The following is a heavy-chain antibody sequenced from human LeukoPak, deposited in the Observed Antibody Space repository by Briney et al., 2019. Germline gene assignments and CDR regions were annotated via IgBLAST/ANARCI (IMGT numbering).Heavy chain of an antibody. CDR1: GFTFSDYN. J-gene: IGHJ6*02. Sequence: GGSLRLSCAASGFTFSDYNMSWIRQAPGKGLEWVSYISSSGSTIYYADSVKGRFTISRDNAENSLYLQMNSLRAEDTAVYYCARDRLWRGLKGTSYGMDVWGQGTTVTVSS. CDR3: ARDRLWRGLKGTSYGMDV. D-gene: IGHD1-1*01. V-gene: IGHV3-11*01. CDR2: ISSSGSTI.